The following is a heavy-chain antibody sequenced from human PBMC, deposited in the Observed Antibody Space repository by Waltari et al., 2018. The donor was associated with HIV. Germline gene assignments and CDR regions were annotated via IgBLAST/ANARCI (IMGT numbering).Heavy chain of an antibody. CDR2: IKQDGSEK. Sequence: EVQLVESGGGLVQPGGSLRLSCAASGFTFSSYWMSWVRQAPGKGLEWVANIKQDGSEKYYVDSGNGRVTISRDNAENSLYLQMNSLRAEDTAVYYCARGGFYGSGSKVNWGQGTLVTVSS. D-gene: IGHD3-10*01. CDR1: GFTFSSYW. V-gene: IGHV3-7*04. J-gene: IGHJ4*02. CDR3: ARGGFYGSGSKVN.